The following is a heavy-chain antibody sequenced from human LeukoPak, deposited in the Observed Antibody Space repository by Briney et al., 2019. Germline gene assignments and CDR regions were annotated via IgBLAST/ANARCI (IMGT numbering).Heavy chain of an antibody. V-gene: IGHV4-34*01. Sequence: SETLSLTCAVYGGSFSGYYWSWIRQPPGKGLEWIGEINHSGSTNYNPSLKSRVTISVDTSKNQFSLKLSSVTAADTAVYYCARDIAAAGTSSGGHYYYYYGMDVWGQGTTVTVSS. CDR2: INHSGST. D-gene: IGHD6-13*01. CDR1: GGSFSGYY. CDR3: ARDIAAAGTSSGGHYYYYYGMDV. J-gene: IGHJ6*02.